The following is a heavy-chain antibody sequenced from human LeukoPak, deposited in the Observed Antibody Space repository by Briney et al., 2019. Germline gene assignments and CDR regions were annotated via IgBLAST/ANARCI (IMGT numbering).Heavy chain of an antibody. CDR3: AILTGEYYFDY. J-gene: IGHJ4*02. Sequence: SETLSLTCTVSGASISSGSYYWGWIRQPPGKGLEYIGSISYSGSTNYNPSLKSRVTISVDTSKNQFSLKLSSVTAADTAVYYCAILTGEYYFDYWGRGTLVTVSS. V-gene: IGHV4-39*07. CDR1: GASISSGSYY. CDR2: ISYSGST. D-gene: IGHD7-27*01.